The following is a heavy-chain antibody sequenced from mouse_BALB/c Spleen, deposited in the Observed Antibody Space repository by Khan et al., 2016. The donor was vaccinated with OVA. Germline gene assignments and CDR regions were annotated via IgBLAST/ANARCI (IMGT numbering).Heavy chain of an antibody. CDR3: ARQPYYHYNIMDF. V-gene: IGHV2-6-1*01. CDR1: GFSLTNYG. Sequence: VQLVESGPGLVAPSQSLSITCTISGFSLTNYGVHWVRQPPGKGLEWLGVIWGGGSTTYNSALKSRLTISKDNSKSQVFLKMNSLQTDNTAMYFCARQPYYHYNIMDFWGQGTSVTVSS. D-gene: IGHD2-10*01. CDR2: IWGGGST. J-gene: IGHJ4*01.